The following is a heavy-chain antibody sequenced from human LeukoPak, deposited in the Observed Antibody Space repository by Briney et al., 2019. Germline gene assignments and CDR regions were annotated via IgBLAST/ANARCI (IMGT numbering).Heavy chain of an antibody. CDR2: ISGSGGSA. CDR1: GFTFSSYA. Sequence: PGGSLRLSCAASGFTFSSYAMSWVRQAPGKGLEWVSAISGSGGSAYYADSVKGRFTISRDNSKNTLYLQMNSLRAEDTAVYYCAKWTRGYSYGQSRALDYWGQGTLVTVSS. CDR3: AKWTRGYSYGQSRALDY. J-gene: IGHJ4*02. V-gene: IGHV3-23*01. D-gene: IGHD5-18*01.